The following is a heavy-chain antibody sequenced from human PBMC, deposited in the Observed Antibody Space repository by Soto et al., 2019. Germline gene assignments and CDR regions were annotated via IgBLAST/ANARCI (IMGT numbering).Heavy chain of an antibody. CDR1: GFTFSSYG. D-gene: IGHD3-10*01. Sequence: GESLKISCAASGFTFSSYGMNWVRQAPGKGLEWISYISSSSSNTDYADSVRGRFTISRDNARNSLFLQMNILRDEDTAVYYCARDPGQMSMVRGVSDYWGQGTLVTVSS. V-gene: IGHV3-48*02. CDR2: ISSSSSNT. J-gene: IGHJ4*02. CDR3: ARDPGQMSMVRGVSDY.